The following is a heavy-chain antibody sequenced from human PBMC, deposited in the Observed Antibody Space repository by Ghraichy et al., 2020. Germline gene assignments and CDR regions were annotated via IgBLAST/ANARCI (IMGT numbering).Heavy chain of an antibody. CDR3: AAYYFASGSHYRFVDY. CDR2: LGGGGGDT. Sequence: GGSLRLSCAASGFTFSSYAMSWVRQAPGKGLEWVSGLGGGGGDTYYAASVKGRFTISRDNSKNTLYLQMNSLRAEDTVVYYCAAYYFASGSHYRFVDYWGQGTLVTVSS. J-gene: IGHJ4*02. D-gene: IGHD3-10*01. CDR1: GFTFSSYA. V-gene: IGHV3-23*01.